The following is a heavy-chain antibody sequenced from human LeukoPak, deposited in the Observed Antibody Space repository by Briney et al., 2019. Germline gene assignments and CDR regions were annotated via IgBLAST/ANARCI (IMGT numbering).Heavy chain of an antibody. J-gene: IGHJ4*02. CDR2: ISWNSGSI. CDR1: GFTFDDYA. Sequence: GGSLRLSCAASGFTFDDYAMHWVRQAPWKGLEWVSGISWNSGSIGYADSVKGRFTISRDNAKNSLYLQMNSVRTDDTALYYCAKASCSTTSCYGFDYWGQGTLVTVSS. CDR3: AKASCSTTSCYGFDY. V-gene: IGHV3-9*01. D-gene: IGHD2-2*01.